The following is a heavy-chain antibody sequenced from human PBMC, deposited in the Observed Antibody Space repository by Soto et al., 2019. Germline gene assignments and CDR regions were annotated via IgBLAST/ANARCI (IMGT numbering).Heavy chain of an antibody. V-gene: IGHV3-30*18. D-gene: IGHD2-15*01. J-gene: IGHJ5*02. CDR1: GFTFSSYG. Sequence: GALRLSCAASGFTFSSYGMHWVRQAPGKGLEWVAVISYDGSNKYYADSVKGRFTISRDNSKNTLYLQMNSLRAEDTAVYYCAKDYGYCSGGSCYSSGWFDPWGQGTLVTVSS. CDR3: AKDYGYCSGGSCYSSGWFDP. CDR2: ISYDGSNK.